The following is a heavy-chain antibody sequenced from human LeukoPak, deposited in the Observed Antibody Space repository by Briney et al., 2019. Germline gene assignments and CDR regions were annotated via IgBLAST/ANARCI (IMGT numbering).Heavy chain of an antibody. Sequence: GRSLRLSCAASGFTFSYYAMHWVRQAPGKGLEWVAVISYDGSNKFYADSVKGRFTISRDNSKSTLYLQMNGLRAEDTAVYYCAREQYNNYYFDYWGQGTLVTVSS. D-gene: IGHD4-11*01. J-gene: IGHJ4*02. CDR2: ISYDGSNK. CDR3: AREQYNNYYFDY. V-gene: IGHV3-30-3*01. CDR1: GFTFSYYA.